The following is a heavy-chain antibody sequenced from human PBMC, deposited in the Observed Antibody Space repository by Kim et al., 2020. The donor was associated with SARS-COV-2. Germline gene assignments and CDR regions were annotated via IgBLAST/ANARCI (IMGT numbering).Heavy chain of an antibody. D-gene: IGHD3-10*01. CDR2: ISYDGSNK. J-gene: IGHJ4*02. CDR3: AKDSEYGSGQYYFDY. Sequence: GGSLRLSCAASGFTFSSYGMHWVRQAPGKGLEWVAVISYDGSNKYYADSVKGRFTISRDNSKNTLYLQMNSLRAEDTAVYYCAKDSEYGSGQYYFDYWGQGTLVTVSS. V-gene: IGHV3-30*18. CDR1: GFTFSSYG.